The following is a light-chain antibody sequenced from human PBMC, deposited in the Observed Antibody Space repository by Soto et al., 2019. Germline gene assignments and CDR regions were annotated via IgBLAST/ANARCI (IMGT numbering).Light chain of an antibody. J-gene: IGLJ1*01. CDR2: DVS. CDR3: RSYTSSSTLPYV. V-gene: IGLV2-14*01. Sequence: QSVLTQPASVSGSPGQSITISCTGTSSDVGGYNYVSWNQQHPGKAPKLMIYDVSNRPSGVSNRFSGSKSGNTASLTISGLQAEDEADYYCRSYTSSSTLPYVFGTGTKLTVL. CDR1: SSDVGGYNY.